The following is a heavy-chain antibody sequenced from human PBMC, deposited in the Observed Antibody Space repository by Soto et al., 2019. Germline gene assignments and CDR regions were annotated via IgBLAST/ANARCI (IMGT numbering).Heavy chain of an antibody. CDR2: IYWDDDK. Sequence: QITLKESGPTLVKPTQTLTLTCTFSGFSLSATGMAVGWIRQPPGKALEWLALIYWDDDKRYRPSLEGRLTITKDTSNNQVVLTMTNMDPVDTGTYYCAREAMTIMVSAFDIWGQGTTVTVSS. CDR1: GFSLSATGMA. CDR3: AREAMTIMVSAFDI. J-gene: IGHJ3*02. D-gene: IGHD5-18*01. V-gene: IGHV2-5*02.